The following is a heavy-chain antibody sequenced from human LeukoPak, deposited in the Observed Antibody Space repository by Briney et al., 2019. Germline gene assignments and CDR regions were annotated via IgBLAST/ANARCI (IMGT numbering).Heavy chain of an antibody. CDR1: GGSISSYY. CDR3: ARDYSNYFDY. D-gene: IGHD4-11*01. V-gene: IGHV4-4*09. Sequence: SETLSLTCTVSGGSISSYYWSWIRQPPGKGLEWIGYIYTSGSTNYNPSLKSRVTISVDTSKNQFSLKLSSVTAADTAVYYCARDYSNYFDYWGQETLVTVSS. CDR2: IYTSGST. J-gene: IGHJ4*02.